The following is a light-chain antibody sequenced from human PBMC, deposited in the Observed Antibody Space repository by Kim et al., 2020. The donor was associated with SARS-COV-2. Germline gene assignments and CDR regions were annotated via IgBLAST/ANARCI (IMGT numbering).Light chain of an antibody. CDR2: GAS. CDR3: QQYNSWGT. CDR1: RGVSSD. Sequence: SMSPGERATLSCMASRGVSSDLAWYQQKPGQAPRLLIYGASTRVTGIPARFSGSGSGTEFTLTISSLQSEDSAVYYCQQYNSWGTFGQGTKVDIK. J-gene: IGKJ1*01. V-gene: IGKV3-15*01.